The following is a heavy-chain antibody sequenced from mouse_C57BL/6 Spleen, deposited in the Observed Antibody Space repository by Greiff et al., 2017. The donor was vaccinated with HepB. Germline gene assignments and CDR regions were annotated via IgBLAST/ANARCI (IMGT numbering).Heavy chain of an antibody. D-gene: IGHD4-1*01. Sequence: VQLQQSGAELVKPGASVKISCKASGYAFSSYWMNWVKQRPGKGLEWIGQIYPGDGDTNYNGKFKGKATLTADKSSSTAYMQLSSLTSEDSAVYFCARDGLGRAWFAYWGQRTLVTVSA. CDR3: ARDGLGRAWFAY. CDR2: IYPGDGDT. CDR1: GYAFSSYW. V-gene: IGHV1-80*01. J-gene: IGHJ3*01.